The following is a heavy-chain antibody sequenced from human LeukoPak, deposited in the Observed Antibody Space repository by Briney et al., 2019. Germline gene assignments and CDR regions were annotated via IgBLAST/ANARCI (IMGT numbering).Heavy chain of an antibody. CDR1: GYTFTSYA. CDR2: INAGNGNT. Sequence: GASVKVSCKASGYTFTSYAMHWVRQAPGQRLEWMGWINAGNGNTKYSQKFQGRVTITRDASASTAYMELSSLRSEDTAVYYCARADIVVVPAPGDYWGQGTLVTVPS. D-gene: IGHD2-2*01. V-gene: IGHV1-3*01. CDR3: ARADIVVVPAPGDY. J-gene: IGHJ4*02.